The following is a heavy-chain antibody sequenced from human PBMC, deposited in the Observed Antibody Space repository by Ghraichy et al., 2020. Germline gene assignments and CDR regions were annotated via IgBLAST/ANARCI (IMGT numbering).Heavy chain of an antibody. D-gene: IGHD3-3*01. CDR1: GGTFSSYA. V-gene: IGHV1-69*13. CDR2: IIPIFGTA. CDR3: AREGGEDYDFWSGYYYFDY. J-gene: IGHJ4*02. Sequence: SVKVSCKASGGTFSSYAISWVRQAPGQGLEWMGGIIPIFGTANYAQKFQGRVTITADESTSTAYMELSSLRSEDTAVYYCAREGGEDYDFWSGYYYFDYWGQGTLVTVSS.